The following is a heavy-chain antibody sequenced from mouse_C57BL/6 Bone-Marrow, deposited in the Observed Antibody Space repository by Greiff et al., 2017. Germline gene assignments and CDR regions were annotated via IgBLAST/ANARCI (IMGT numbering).Heavy chain of an antibody. J-gene: IGHJ1*03. Sequence: QVQLQQSGAELVRPGTSVKVSCKASGYAFTNYLIEWVKQRPGQCLEWIGVINPGSGGTHYNEKFKGKATLTADKSSSTAYMQLSSLTAEDSAVYFCASRITTAVGFDVWGTGTTVTVSS. CDR1: GYAFTNYL. CDR2: INPGSGGT. CDR3: ASRITTAVGFDV. D-gene: IGHD1-2*01. V-gene: IGHV1-54*01.